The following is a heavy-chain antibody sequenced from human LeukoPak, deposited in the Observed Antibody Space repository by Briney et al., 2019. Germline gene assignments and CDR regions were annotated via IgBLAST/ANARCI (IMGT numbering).Heavy chain of an antibody. D-gene: IGHD3-9*01. Sequence: SETLSLTCAVYGGSFSGYYWSWIRQPPGKGLEWIGEINHSGSTNYNPSLKSRVTISVDTSKNQFSLKLSSVTAADTAVYYCARIFYLLSPSGGYYYYYGMDVWGQGTTVTVSS. CDR1: GGSFSGYY. V-gene: IGHV4-34*01. J-gene: IGHJ6*02. CDR3: ARIFYLLSPSGGYYYYYGMDV. CDR2: INHSGST.